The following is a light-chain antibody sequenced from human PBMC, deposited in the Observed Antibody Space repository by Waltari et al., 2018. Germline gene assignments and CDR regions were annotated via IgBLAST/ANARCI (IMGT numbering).Light chain of an antibody. CDR3: SSYASSITPNWV. Sequence: QSALTQPASASGSPAQSITISCTGTSSDLGGYNYVSWYQQHPGKAPKLMIYDVTKRPSGVSNRFSGSKSGNTASLTISGLQAEDEADYYCSSYASSITPNWVFGGGTKLTVL. CDR1: SSDLGGYNY. V-gene: IGLV2-14*01. J-gene: IGLJ3*02. CDR2: DVT.